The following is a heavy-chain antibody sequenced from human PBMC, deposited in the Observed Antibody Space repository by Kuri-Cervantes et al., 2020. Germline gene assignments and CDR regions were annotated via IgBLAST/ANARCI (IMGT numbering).Heavy chain of an antibody. CDR2: MNPNSGNT. J-gene: IGHJ5*02. CDR3: AKDALVATIFFGARGALDNWFDP. V-gene: IGHV1-8*01. D-gene: IGHD5-12*01. Sequence: ASVKVSCKASGYTFTSYDINWVRQATGQGLEWMGWMNPNSGNTGYAQKFQGRVTMTRNTSISTAYMELSSLRAEDTAVYYCAKDALVATIFFGARGALDNWFDPWGQGTLVTVSS. CDR1: GYTFTSYD.